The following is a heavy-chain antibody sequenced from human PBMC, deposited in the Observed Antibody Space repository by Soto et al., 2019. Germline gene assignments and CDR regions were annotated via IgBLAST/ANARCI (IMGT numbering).Heavy chain of an antibody. Sequence: LRLSCAASGFTSSHYAMSWVRQAPGKGLEWVSSIIGSGVRTYYADSVQGRFTISRDNSKNMLYLQMDSLRAEDTAIYYCAKELMLAAGSWLTSDQPYYGMDVWGQGTTVTVSS. CDR3: AKELMLAAGSWLTSDQPYYGMDV. CDR2: IIGSGVRT. CDR1: GFTSSHYA. V-gene: IGHV3-23*01. D-gene: IGHD6-13*01. J-gene: IGHJ6*02.